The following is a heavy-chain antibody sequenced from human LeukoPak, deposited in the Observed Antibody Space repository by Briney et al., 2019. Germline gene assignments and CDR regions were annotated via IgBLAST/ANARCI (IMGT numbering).Heavy chain of an antibody. CDR1: GFTFSSYG. V-gene: IGHV3-21*03. CDR2: ISGTSTYI. CDR3: VRDHQLRDPGC. D-gene: IGHD5-24*01. J-gene: IGHJ4*02. Sequence: GGSLRLSCAASGFTFSSYGMHWVRQAPGKGLDWVSSISGTSTYIDYADSVKGRFTISRDNANNSLYLQMNSLRVDDTAVYYCVRDHQLRDPGCWGQGTLVAVSS.